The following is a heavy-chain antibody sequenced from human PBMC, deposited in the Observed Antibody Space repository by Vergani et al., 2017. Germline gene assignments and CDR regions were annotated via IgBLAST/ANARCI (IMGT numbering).Heavy chain of an antibody. CDR3: VRDPPKLGTHNYSYYYFGV. J-gene: IGHJ6*03. V-gene: IGHV1-46*03. D-gene: IGHD7-27*01. CDR2: INPSCGSP. CDR1: GYTSTNYY. Sequence: QEQLVQSGAEVKKPGASVKLSCKASGYTSTNYYIHWLRQAPGQGLEWMGIINPSCGSPNYAQRFQGRVFMTRDTSMSTIYMELSSLKSEDTAVYYCVRDPPKLGTHNYSYYYFGVWGKGTTVTVSS.